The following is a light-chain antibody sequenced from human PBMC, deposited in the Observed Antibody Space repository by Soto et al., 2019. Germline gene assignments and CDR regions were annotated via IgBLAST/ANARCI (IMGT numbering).Light chain of an antibody. Sequence: EAVMTQSPATLSVSPGESATLSYRASQSVSSTYLAWYQQQPGQAPRLLMSGTSNRATGTPDRFSGSGSGTEFTLTISSLQSEDFAVYYCQQYNNWPRTFGQGTKVDIK. CDR2: GTS. CDR1: QSVSSTY. J-gene: IGKJ1*01. CDR3: QQYNNWPRT. V-gene: IGKV3D-15*01.